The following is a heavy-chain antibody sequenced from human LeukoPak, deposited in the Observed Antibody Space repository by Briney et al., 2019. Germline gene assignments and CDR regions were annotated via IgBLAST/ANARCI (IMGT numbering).Heavy chain of an antibody. CDR1: GFTFTSSA. D-gene: IGHD3-22*01. V-gene: IGHV1-58*01. CDR3: AAVADSFYYYDSSGYYPDDAFDI. CDR2: IVVGSGNT. Sequence: SVKVSCKASGFTFTSSAVQWVRQARGQRLEWIGWIVVGSGNTNYAQKFQERVTITRDMSTSTAYMELSSLRSEDTAVYYCAAVADSFYYYDSSGYYPDDAFDIWGQGTMVTVSS. J-gene: IGHJ3*02.